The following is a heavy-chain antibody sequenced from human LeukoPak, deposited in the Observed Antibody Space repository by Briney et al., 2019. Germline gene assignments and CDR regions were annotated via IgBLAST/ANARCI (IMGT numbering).Heavy chain of an antibody. CDR3: ARERYYDSGRTNWFDP. CDR1: GYTFTSYG. Sequence: GASVKVSCKASGYTFTSYGISWVRQAPGQGLEWMGWISAYNGNTNYAQKLQGRVTMTTDTSTSTAYMELRSLRSDDTAVYYCARERYYDSGRTNWFDPWGQGTLVTVSS. CDR2: ISAYNGNT. J-gene: IGHJ5*02. V-gene: IGHV1-18*01. D-gene: IGHD3-22*01.